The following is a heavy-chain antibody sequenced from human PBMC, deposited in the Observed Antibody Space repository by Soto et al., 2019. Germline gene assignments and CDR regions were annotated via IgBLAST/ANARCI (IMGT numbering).Heavy chain of an antibody. Sequence: ASVKVSCKASGGTFTSYAISWVRQAPGQGLEWMGWINPNIGRTNYAQKFQGRVTMTGDTSISTAYMELSRLRSDYTAVYYCARHDSGYDLVDFDYWGQGPPVTV. J-gene: IGHJ4*02. CDR1: GGTFTSYA. V-gene: IGHV1-2*02. CDR3: ARHDSGYDLVDFDY. D-gene: IGHD5-12*01. CDR2: INPNIGRT.